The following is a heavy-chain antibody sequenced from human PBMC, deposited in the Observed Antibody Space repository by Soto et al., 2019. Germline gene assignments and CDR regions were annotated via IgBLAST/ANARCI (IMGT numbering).Heavy chain of an antibody. D-gene: IGHD3-10*01. Sequence: QVQLQQWGAGLLKPSETLSLTCAVYGGSFSGYYWSWIRQPPGKGLEWIGEINHSGSTNYNPSLKSRVTISVDTAKNQFSLQLSSVTAADTAVYYCARGFKYYGSRSYSNQQAFDIWGQGTMVTVSS. J-gene: IGHJ3*02. V-gene: IGHV4-34*01. CDR1: GGSFSGYY. CDR2: INHSGST. CDR3: ARGFKYYGSRSYSNQQAFDI.